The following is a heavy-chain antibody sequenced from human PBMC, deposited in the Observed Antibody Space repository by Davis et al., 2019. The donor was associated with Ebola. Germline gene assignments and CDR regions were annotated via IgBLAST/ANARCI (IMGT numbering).Heavy chain of an antibody. D-gene: IGHD5-18*01. CDR1: GGSISSSSYY. CDR2: IYYSGST. CDR3: ARALGGYSYGKGGYYYYGMDV. V-gene: IGHV4-39*01. J-gene: IGHJ6*02. Sequence: MPSETLSLTCTVSGGSISSSSYYWGWIRQPPGKGLEWIGSIYYSGSTYYNPSLKSRVTISVDTSKNQFSLKLSSVTAADTAVYYCARALGGYSYGKGGYYYYGMDVWGQGTTVTVSS.